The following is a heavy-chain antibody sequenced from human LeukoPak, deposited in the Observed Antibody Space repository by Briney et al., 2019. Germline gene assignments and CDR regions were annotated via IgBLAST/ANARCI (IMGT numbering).Heavy chain of an antibody. V-gene: IGHV1-18*01. J-gene: IGHJ4*02. Sequence: ASVKVSCKASGYTFTSYGISWVRQAAGQGLEWMGWISAYNGNTNYAQKLQGRVTMTTDTSTSTAYMELRSLRSDDTAVYYCARDTRRYYYDSSGSWAYFDYWGQGTLVTVSS. CDR3: ARDTRRYYYDSSGSWAYFDY. CDR1: GYTFTSYG. D-gene: IGHD3-22*01. CDR2: ISAYNGNT.